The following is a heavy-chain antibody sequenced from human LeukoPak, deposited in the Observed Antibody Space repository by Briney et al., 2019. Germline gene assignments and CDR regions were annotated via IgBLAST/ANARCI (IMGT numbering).Heavy chain of an antibody. CDR1: GFTFEDYA. D-gene: IGHD5-18*01. J-gene: IGHJ4*02. CDR3: ARYTPSEGYSYGFDY. V-gene: IGHV3-9*01. Sequence: GGSLRLSCAASGFTFEDYAMHWVRQAPGKGLEWVSGISWNSGSINYADSVKGRFTISRDNAKNSLYLQMNSLRAEDTAVYYCARYTPSEGYSYGFDYWGQGTLVTVSS. CDR2: ISWNSGSI.